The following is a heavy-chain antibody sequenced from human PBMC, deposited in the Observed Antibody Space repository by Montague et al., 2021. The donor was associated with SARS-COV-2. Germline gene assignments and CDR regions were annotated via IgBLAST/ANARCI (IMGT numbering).Heavy chain of an antibody. Sequence: SLRLSCAASGVTFSDYAIHWVRQAPGKGLECLSIISYDGTYKHYATSVKGRFTISRDNSKDTLYLQMDSLRTEDTAVYYCALIVGATHISLSVWYDMDVWGQGTTVIVS. CDR2: ISYDGTYK. CDR3: ALIVGATHISLSVWYDMDV. V-gene: IGHV3-30*04. CDR1: GVTFSDYA. J-gene: IGHJ6*02. D-gene: IGHD1-26*01.